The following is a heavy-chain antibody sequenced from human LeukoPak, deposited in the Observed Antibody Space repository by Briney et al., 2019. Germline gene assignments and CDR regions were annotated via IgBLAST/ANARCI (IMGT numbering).Heavy chain of an antibody. CDR2: IYQSETA. Sequence: PSETLSLTCTVSGYSISSGYFWGWMRQPPGKGLEWIGSIYQSETAHYNPSLKSRVTISVDTSKNQFSLNLSSVTAADTAVYYCARSYYNSGSYLAHYYYYMDVWGKGTTVTISS. V-gene: IGHV4-38-2*02. CDR1: GYSISSGYF. D-gene: IGHD3-10*01. CDR3: ARSYYNSGSYLAHYYYYMDV. J-gene: IGHJ6*03.